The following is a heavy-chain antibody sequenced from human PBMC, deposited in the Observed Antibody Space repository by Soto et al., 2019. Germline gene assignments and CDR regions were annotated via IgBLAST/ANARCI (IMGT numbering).Heavy chain of an antibody. J-gene: IGHJ6*02. CDR1: GYTFTGYY. CDR2: INPNSGGT. V-gene: IGHV1-2*02. D-gene: IGHD6-19*01. Sequence: GASVKVSCKASGYTFTGYYMHWVRQAPGQGLEWMGWINPNSGGTNYAQKFQGRVTMTRDTSISTAYMELSRLRSDDTAVYYCARDPVAVAGNYYYYYYGMDVWGQGTTVTVSS. CDR3: ARDPVAVAGNYYYYYYGMDV.